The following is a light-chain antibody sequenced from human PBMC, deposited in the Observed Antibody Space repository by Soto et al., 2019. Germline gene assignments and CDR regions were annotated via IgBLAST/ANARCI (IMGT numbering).Light chain of an antibody. V-gene: IGKV1-39*01. CDR2: AAS. J-gene: IGKJ1*01. CDR1: QSISNF. Sequence: IQMTQYTSSLSASVGDRVTITCRASQSISNFLNWYQQKPGKAPKLLIYAASSLRSGVTSRFSGSGSGTDFTLTISSLQPEDVATYYCQKYNIAPRTFCHGTKV. CDR3: QKYNIAPRT.